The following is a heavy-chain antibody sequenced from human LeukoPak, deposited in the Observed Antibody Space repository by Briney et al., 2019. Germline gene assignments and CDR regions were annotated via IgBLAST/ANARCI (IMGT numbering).Heavy chain of an antibody. CDR3: ARDLVYATQDDYYYYGMDV. Sequence: GGSLRLSCAASGFTFSSYGMHWVRQAPGKGLEWVAVISYDGSNKYYADSVKGRFTISRDNSKNTLYLQMNSLRAEDTAVYYCARDLVYATQDDYYYYGMDVWGQGTTVTVSS. D-gene: IGHD2-8*01. CDR1: GFTFSSYG. V-gene: IGHV3-30*03. J-gene: IGHJ6*02. CDR2: ISYDGSNK.